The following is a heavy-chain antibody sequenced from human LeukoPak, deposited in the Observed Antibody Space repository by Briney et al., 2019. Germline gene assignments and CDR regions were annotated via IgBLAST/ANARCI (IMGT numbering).Heavy chain of an antibody. CDR1: GGSISSSSYY. Sequence: KSSETLSLTCTVSGGSISSSSYYWGWIRQPPGKGLEWIGSIYYSGSTYYNPSLKSRVTISVDTSKNQFSLKLSSVTAADTAVYYCARGSDSSGTFDYWGQGTLVNVSS. J-gene: IGHJ4*02. D-gene: IGHD3-22*01. CDR3: ARGSDSSGTFDY. V-gene: IGHV4-39*07. CDR2: IYYSGST.